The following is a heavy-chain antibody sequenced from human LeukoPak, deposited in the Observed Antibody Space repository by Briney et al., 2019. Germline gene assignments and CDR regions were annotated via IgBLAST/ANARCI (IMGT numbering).Heavy chain of an antibody. CDR3: ARDEGYCSGGTCYSTH. V-gene: IGHV3-7*03. CDR2: INQDGSEK. CDR1: EFTFSSHW. D-gene: IGHD2-15*01. Sequence: GGSLRLSCVASEFTFSSHWMTWVRQAQGKGLEWVASINQDGSEKYNVDSVKGRFTISSDNANNSLYLQMNCLRAEDTAVYYCARDEGYCSGGTCYSTHWGQGALVTVSS. J-gene: IGHJ4*02.